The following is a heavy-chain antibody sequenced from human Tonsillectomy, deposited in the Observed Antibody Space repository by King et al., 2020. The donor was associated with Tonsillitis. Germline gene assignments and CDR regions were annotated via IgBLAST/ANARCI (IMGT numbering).Heavy chain of an antibody. Sequence: VQLVESGGGLVQPGGSLRLSCAASKFTFSSYSMNWVRQAPGKGLEWVSYISSSSSTIYYAHSVKGRFTISRDNAKNSLYLQMNSLRAEDTAVYYCARSAMDVWGQGTTVTVSS. CDR2: ISSSSSTI. CDR3: ARSAMDV. J-gene: IGHJ6*02. V-gene: IGHV3-48*01. CDR1: KFTFSSYS.